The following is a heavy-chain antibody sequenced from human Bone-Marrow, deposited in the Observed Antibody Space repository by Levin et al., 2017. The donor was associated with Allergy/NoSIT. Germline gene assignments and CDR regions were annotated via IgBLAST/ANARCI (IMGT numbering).Heavy chain of an antibody. J-gene: IGHJ5*02. V-gene: IGHV3-21*01. D-gene: IGHD5-12*01. CDR1: GFTFSTYT. CDR3: ARGLEYSGLP. Sequence: PGGSLRLSCAASGFTFSTYTMNWVRQAPGKGLDWVSSITSSSSYIYYADSVKGRFTISRANAKNSLYLQMNSLRVEDTAVYYCARGLEYSGLPWGQGTLVTVSS. CDR2: ITSSSSYI.